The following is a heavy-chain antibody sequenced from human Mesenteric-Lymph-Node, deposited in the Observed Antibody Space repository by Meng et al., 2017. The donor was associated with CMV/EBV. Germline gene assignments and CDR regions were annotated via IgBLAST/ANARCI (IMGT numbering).Heavy chain of an antibody. V-gene: IGHV3-21*01. CDR3: ARDRAPANYDFWSGYDGMDV. D-gene: IGHD3-3*01. J-gene: IGHJ6*02. CDR1: GFTFNNYG. CDR2: ISSSSSYI. Sequence: GGSLRLSCAASGFTFNNYGMKWVRQAPGKGLEWVSSISSSSSYIYYADSVKGRFTISRDNAKNSLYLQMNSLRAEDTAVYYCARDRAPANYDFWSGYDGMDVWGQGTTVTVSS.